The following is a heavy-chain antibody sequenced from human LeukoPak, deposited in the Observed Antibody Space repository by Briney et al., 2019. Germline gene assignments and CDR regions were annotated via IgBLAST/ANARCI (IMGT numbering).Heavy chain of an antibody. Sequence: PSETLSLTCTVSGGSISSSSYYWGWIRQPPGKGLEWIGSIYYSGSTYYNPSLKSRVTISVDTSKNQFSLKLSSVTAADTAVYYCARARIAAAQAQPGISYYYYYYYYMDVWGKGTTVTVSS. CDR1: GGSISSSSYY. V-gene: IGHV4-39*07. CDR3: ARARIAAAQAQPGISYYYYYYYYMDV. CDR2: IYYSGST. D-gene: IGHD6-13*01. J-gene: IGHJ6*03.